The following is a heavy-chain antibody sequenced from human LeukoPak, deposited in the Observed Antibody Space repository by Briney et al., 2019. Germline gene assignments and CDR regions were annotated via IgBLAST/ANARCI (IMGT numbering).Heavy chain of an antibody. CDR1: GFTFSSYW. Sequence: GGSLRLSCAASGFTFSSYWMSWVRQAPGKGLEWVANIKQDGSEKYYVDSVKGRFTISRDNAKNSLYLQMNSLRAEDTAVYYCAKDKSYYDILTGYYKLYYYYYMDVWGKGTTVTISS. V-gene: IGHV3-7*01. CDR3: AKDKSYYDILTGYYKLYYYYYMDV. J-gene: IGHJ6*03. D-gene: IGHD3-9*01. CDR2: IKQDGSEK.